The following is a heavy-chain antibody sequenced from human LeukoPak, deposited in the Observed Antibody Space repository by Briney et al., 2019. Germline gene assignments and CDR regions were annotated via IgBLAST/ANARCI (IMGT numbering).Heavy chain of an antibody. Sequence: PSETLSLTCTVSGGSISSDYWSWIRQPPGKGLEWIGYIYNSGSTNYNPSLKSRVTISVDTSKNQFSLKLSSVTAADTAVYYCARHLSAYGGYPGFDYWGQGTLVTVSS. D-gene: IGHD4-23*01. J-gene: IGHJ4*02. CDR1: GGSISSDY. CDR3: ARHLSAYGGYPGFDY. V-gene: IGHV4-59*08. CDR2: IYNSGST.